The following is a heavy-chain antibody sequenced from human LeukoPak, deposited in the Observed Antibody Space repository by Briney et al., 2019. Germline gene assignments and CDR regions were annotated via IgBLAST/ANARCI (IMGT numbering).Heavy chain of an antibody. CDR3: ARESMVRGVSRSFDY. Sequence: ASVKVSCKASGYTFTGYYMHWVRQAPGQGLEWMGWISPNSGGTNYAQKFQGRVTMTRDTSISTPYMELSRLRSDDTAVYYCARESMVRGVSRSFDYWGQGTLVTVSS. D-gene: IGHD3-10*01. CDR2: ISPNSGGT. J-gene: IGHJ4*02. CDR1: GYTFTGYY. V-gene: IGHV1-2*02.